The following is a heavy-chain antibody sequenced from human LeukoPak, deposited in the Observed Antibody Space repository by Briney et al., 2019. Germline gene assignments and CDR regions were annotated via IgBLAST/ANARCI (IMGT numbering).Heavy chain of an antibody. Sequence: ASVKVSCKALGYTFTGYYMHWVRQAPGQGPEWMGWINPNSGGTDYAQKFQGRVTMTRDTSISTAYMELSSLTSDDTAVYYCARDGIYSRNFDAFDIWGQGTMVTVSS. D-gene: IGHD6-13*01. CDR1: GYTFTGYY. CDR2: INPNSGGT. CDR3: ARDGIYSRNFDAFDI. V-gene: IGHV1-2*02. J-gene: IGHJ3*02.